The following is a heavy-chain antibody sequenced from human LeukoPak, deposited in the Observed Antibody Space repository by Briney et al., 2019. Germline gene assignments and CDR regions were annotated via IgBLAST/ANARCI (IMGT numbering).Heavy chain of an antibody. V-gene: IGHV1-46*01. Sequence: GASVKVSCKASGYTFTTYYIHWVRQAPGQGLEWMGIINPSGGNTRDAQKFQGRVTMTRDTSTSTVYMELSSLRSEDTAVYYCARDLRIGTRNYYYYGMDVWGQGTTVTVSS. CDR3: ARDLRIGTRNYYYYGMDV. D-gene: IGHD1-1*01. CDR1: GYTFTTYY. J-gene: IGHJ6*02. CDR2: INPSGGNT.